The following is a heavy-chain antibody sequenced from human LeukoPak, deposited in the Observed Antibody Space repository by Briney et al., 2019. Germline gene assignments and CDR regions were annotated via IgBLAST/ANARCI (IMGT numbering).Heavy chain of an antibody. J-gene: IGHJ5*02. CDR1: GYTFTSYG. CDR3: ARVLAAAGTNWFDP. D-gene: IGHD6-13*01. CDR2: ISAYNGNT. V-gene: IGHV1-18*01. Sequence: GASVKVSCKASGYTFTSYGISWVRQAPGQGLEWMGWISAYNGNTNSAQKLQGRVTMTTDTSTSTAYMELRSLRSDDTAVYYCARVLAAAGTNWFDPWGQGTLVTVSS.